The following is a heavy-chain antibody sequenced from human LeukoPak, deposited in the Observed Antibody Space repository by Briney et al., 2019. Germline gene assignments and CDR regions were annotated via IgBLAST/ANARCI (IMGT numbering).Heavy chain of an antibody. D-gene: IGHD3/OR15-3a*01. CDR3: ARDQYDTWSRRGNFDS. Sequence: GGSLRLSCVASGFSFAKYWMSAVRQAPWKGLEWVANIKLDGSEKNYVDSVKGRFTICRDNTKNSLNLQMNSLRAEDTAVFYCARDQYDTWSRRGNFDSWGQGTLVIVSS. CDR1: GFSFAKYW. J-gene: IGHJ4*02. V-gene: IGHV3-7*03. CDR2: IKLDGSEK.